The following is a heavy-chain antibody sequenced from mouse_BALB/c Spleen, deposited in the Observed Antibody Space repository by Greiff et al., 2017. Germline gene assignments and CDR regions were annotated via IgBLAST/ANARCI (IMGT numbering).Heavy chain of an antibody. CDR3: ARGDYGSTYYYAMDY. D-gene: IGHD1-1*01. CDR2: IWGDGST. Sequence: VKLMDSGPGLVAPSQSLSITCTVSGFSLTGYGVNWVRQPPGKGLEWLGMIWGDGSTDYNSALKSRLSISKDNSKSQVFLKMNSLQTDDTARYYCARGDYGSTYYYAMDYWGQGTSVTVSS. J-gene: IGHJ4*01. V-gene: IGHV2-6-7*01. CDR1: GFSLTGYG.